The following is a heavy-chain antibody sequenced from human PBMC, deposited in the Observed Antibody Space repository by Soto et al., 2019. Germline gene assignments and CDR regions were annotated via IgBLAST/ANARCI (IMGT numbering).Heavy chain of an antibody. J-gene: IGHJ6*03. CDR2: INHSGST. CDR1: GGSFSGYY. V-gene: IGHV4-34*01. D-gene: IGHD2-2*01. CDR3: ARSFVVVPAAIRYYYYYMDV. Sequence: SETLSLTCAVYGGSFSGYYWSWIRQPPGKGLEWIGEINHSGSTNYNPSLKSQVTTSVDTSKNQFSLKLSSVTAADTAVYYCARSFVVVPAAIRYYYYYMDVWGKGTTVTVSS.